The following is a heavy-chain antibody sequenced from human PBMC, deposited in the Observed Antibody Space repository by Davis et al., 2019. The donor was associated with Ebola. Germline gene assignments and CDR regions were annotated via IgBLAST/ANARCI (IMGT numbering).Heavy chain of an antibody. D-gene: IGHD3-3*01. CDR3: AKGSVTIFGVAPDYYGMDV. Sequence: PGGSLRLSCVAPGFIFSDWEMNWVRQAPGKGLEWISYISSSSSTIYYADSVKGRFTISRDNAKNSLYLQMNSLRAEDTAVYYCAKGSVTIFGVAPDYYGMDVWGKGTTVTVSS. CDR1: GFIFSDWE. J-gene: IGHJ6*04. V-gene: IGHV3-48*01. CDR2: ISSSSSTI.